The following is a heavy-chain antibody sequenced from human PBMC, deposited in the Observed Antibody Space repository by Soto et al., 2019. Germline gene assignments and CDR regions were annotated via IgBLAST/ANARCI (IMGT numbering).Heavy chain of an antibody. J-gene: IGHJ4*02. D-gene: IGHD1-26*01. V-gene: IGHV4-59*01. CDR2: IYYSGST. CDR3: ASVIVGAPYFDY. Sequence: PSETLSLTCTVSGGSISSYYWSWIRQPPGKGLEWIGYIYYSGSTNYNPSLKSRVTISVDTSKNQFSLKLSSVTAADTAAYYCASVIVGAPYFDYWGQGTLVTVSS. CDR1: GGSISSYY.